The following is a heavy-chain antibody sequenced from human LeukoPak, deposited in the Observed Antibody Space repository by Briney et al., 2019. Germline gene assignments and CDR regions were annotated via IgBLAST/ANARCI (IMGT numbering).Heavy chain of an antibody. CDR1: GGSISSGGYY. Sequence: SQTLSLTCTVSGGSISSGGYYWSWIRQHPGKGLEWIGYIYYSGSTYYNPSLKSRVTISVDTSKNQFSLKLSSVTAADTAVYYCARGGVVAATLRQYGMDVWGQGTTVTVSS. J-gene: IGHJ6*02. CDR3: ARGGVVAATLRQYGMDV. D-gene: IGHD2-15*01. V-gene: IGHV4-31*03. CDR2: IYYSGST.